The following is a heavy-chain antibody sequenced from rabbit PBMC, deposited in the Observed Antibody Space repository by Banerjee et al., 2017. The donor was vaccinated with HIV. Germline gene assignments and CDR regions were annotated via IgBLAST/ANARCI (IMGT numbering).Heavy chain of an antibody. J-gene: IGHJ4*01. CDR2: IYTGSSVIT. Sequence: QSLEESGGALVKPGASLTLTCTASGVSFSSDNYICWVRQAPGKGLEWIGCIYTGSSVITYYATWAKGRFTISKTSSTTVTLQMTSLTAADTAMYFCARDGAGHAFDLWGPGTLVTVS. V-gene: IGHV1S40*01. D-gene: IGHD4-2*01. CDR1: GVSFSSDNY. CDR3: ARDGAGHAFDL.